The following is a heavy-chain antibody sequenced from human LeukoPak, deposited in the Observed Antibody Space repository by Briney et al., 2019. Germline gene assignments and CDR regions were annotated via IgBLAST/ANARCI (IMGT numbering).Heavy chain of an antibody. CDR2: ISAYNGNT. J-gene: IGHJ6*03. V-gene: IGHV1-18*01. CDR3: ARVDCSGGSCYLTTTYYYYYMDV. Sequence: GASVKVSCKASGYTFTSYGISWVRQAPGQGLEWMGWISAYNGNTNYAQKLQGRVTMTTDTSTSTAYMELRSLRSDDTAVYYCARVDCSGGSCYLTTTYYYYYMDVWGKGTTVPVSS. D-gene: IGHD2-15*01. CDR1: GYTFTSYG.